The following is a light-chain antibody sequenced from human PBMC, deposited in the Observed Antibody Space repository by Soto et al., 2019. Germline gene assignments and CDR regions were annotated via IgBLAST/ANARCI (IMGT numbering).Light chain of an antibody. CDR2: AAS. J-gene: IGKJ3*01. CDR3: QQSFDMSPT. CDR1: QSISSS. V-gene: IGKV1-39*01. Sequence: DIQMTQSPSSLSASVGDRITITCRASQSISSSLNWYQVKPGKASNLLIYAASSLQRGVPSRFSGSGSGTDFTLTISSLQPEDFATYYYQQSFDMSPTFGPGTKVDIK.